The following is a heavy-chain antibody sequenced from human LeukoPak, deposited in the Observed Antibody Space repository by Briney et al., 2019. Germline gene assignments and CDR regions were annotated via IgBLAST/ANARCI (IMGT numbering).Heavy chain of an antibody. CDR3: AIYRLPHDY. J-gene: IGHJ4*02. V-gene: IGHV1-18*01. D-gene: IGHD4-11*01. CDR1: GYTFTSYD. CDR2: ISAYNGNT. Sequence: ASVKVSCKASGYTFTSYDINWVRQAPGQGLEWMGWISAYNGNTNYAQKLQGRVTMTTDTSTSTAHMELRSLRSDDTAVYYCAIYRLPHDYWGQGTLVTVSS.